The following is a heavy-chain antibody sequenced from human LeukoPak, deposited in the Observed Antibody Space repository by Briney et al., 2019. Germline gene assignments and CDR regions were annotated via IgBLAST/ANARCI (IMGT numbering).Heavy chain of an antibody. D-gene: IGHD3-22*01. J-gene: IGHJ3*02. CDR1: GYSISSGYY. CDR2: INHSGST. V-gene: IGHV4-38-2*02. CDR3: AEYYYDSSGPQRDAFDI. Sequence: SETLSLTCTVSGYSISSGYYWGWIRQPPGKGLEWIGEINHSGSTNYNPSLKSRVTISVDTSKNQFSLKLSSVTAADAAVYYCAEYYYDSSGPQRDAFDIWGQGAMVTVSS.